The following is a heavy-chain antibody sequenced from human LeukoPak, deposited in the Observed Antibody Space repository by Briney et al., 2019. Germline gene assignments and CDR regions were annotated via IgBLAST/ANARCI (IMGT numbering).Heavy chain of an antibody. Sequence: QAGGSLRLSCAASGFTFSSYWMSWVRQAPGKGLEWVAVIWYDGSNKYYADSVKGRFTISGDNSKNTLYLQMNSLRAEDTAVYYCARDAISGTPSWFDPWGQGTLVTVSS. CDR3: ARDAISGTPSWFDP. J-gene: IGHJ5*02. V-gene: IGHV3-33*08. D-gene: IGHD5-12*01. CDR2: IWYDGSNK. CDR1: GFTFSSYW.